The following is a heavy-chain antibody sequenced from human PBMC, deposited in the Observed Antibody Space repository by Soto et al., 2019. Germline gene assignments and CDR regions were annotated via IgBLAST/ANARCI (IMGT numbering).Heavy chain of an antibody. J-gene: IGHJ5*02. CDR1: GYTFTSYA. V-gene: IGHV1-3*01. D-gene: IGHD3-10*01. CDR3: AREDYGSGCYYPPQSQIRGRITNRFDP. Sequence: GASVKVSCKASGYTFTSYAMHWVRQAPGQRLEWMGWINAGNGNTKYSQKFQGRVTITRDTSASTAYMELSSLRSEDTAVYYCAREDYGSGCYYPPQSQIRGRITNRFDPWGKGTLVTVSS. CDR2: INAGNGNT.